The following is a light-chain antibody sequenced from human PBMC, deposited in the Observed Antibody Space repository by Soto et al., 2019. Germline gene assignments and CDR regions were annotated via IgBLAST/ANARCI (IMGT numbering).Light chain of an antibody. Sequence: EIVLTQAPGTLSLSPVERATLSCRASQSVSSNLAWYQQKPGQAPRLLIYGASTRATGIPARFSGSGSGTEFTLTISSLQSEDFAVYSCQQYSKWPLSLGGGTKVDIK. J-gene: IGKJ4*01. CDR3: QQYSKWPLS. V-gene: IGKV3-15*01. CDR2: GAS. CDR1: QSVSSN.